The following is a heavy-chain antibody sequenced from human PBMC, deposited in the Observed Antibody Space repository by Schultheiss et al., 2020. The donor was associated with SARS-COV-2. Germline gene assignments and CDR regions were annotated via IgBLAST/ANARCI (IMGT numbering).Heavy chain of an antibody. J-gene: IGHJ4*02. Sequence: ASVKVSCKASGYTFTSYGISWVRQAPGQGLEWMGWISAYNGNTNYAQKLQGRVTMTTDPSTSTAYMELRSLRSDDTAVYYCARVAISSIAARQGRYYFDYWGQGTLVTVSS. D-gene: IGHD6-6*01. CDR3: ARVAISSIAARQGRYYFDY. CDR1: GYTFTSYG. CDR2: ISAYNGNT. V-gene: IGHV1-18*01.